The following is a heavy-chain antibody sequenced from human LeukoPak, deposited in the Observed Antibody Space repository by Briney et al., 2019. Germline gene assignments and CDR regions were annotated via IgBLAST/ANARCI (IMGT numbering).Heavy chain of an antibody. J-gene: IGHJ4*02. CDR3: AKDLFDIVVVVAATSYFDY. CDR1: GFTFGKYW. Sequence: GGSLRLSCVASGFTFGKYWMSWVRQAPGKGLEWVANIKQDGSNKYYADSVKGRFTISRDNSKNTLYLQMNSLRAEDTAVYYCAKDLFDIVVVVAATSYFDYWGQGTLVTVSS. V-gene: IGHV3-7*03. D-gene: IGHD2-15*01. CDR2: IKQDGSNK.